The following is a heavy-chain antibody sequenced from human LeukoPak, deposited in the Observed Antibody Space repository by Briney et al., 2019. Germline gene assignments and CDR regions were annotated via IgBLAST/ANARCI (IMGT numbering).Heavy chain of an antibody. CDR1: GFTFSSYE. CDR3: ARDNWNDEDYFDY. CDR2: ISSSGSTK. D-gene: IGHD1-20*01. J-gene: IGHJ4*02. V-gene: IGHV3-48*03. Sequence: GGSLRLSCAASGFTFSSYEMNWVRQAPGKGLEWVSHISSSGSTKYYADSVKGRFTISRDNAKNSLYLQMTSLRAEDTAVYYCARDNWNDEDYFDYWGQGTLVTVSS.